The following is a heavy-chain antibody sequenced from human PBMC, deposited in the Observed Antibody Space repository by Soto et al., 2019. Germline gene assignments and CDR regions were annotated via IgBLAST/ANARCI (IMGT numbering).Heavy chain of an antibody. CDR2: ISSSGSTI. J-gene: IGHJ6*02. CDR3: ARDGRGIVVVPAAIAPTYYYYGMDV. Sequence: EVQLVESGGGLVQPGGSLRLSCAASGFTFSSYEMNWVRQAPGKGLEWVSYISSSGSTIYYADSVKGRFTISRDNAKNSLYLQMNSLRAEDTAVYYCARDGRGIVVVPAAIAPTYYYYGMDVWGQGTTVTVSS. D-gene: IGHD2-2*02. CDR1: GFTFSSYE. V-gene: IGHV3-48*03.